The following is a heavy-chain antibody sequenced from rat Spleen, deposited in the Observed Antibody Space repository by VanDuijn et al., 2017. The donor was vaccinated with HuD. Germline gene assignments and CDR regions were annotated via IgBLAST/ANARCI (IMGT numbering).Heavy chain of an antibody. D-gene: IGHD1-9*01. CDR2: ITYDGGGT. V-gene: IGHV5-20*01. Sequence: EVQLVESGGGLVQPGRSMKLSCAASGFTFSDYYMAWVRQAPKKGLEWVAYITYDGGGTYYRDSVKGRFTISRDNAKSTLYLQMDSLRSEETATYYCAKDGDYGYNYMDYGGQGVMVTVSS. CDR3: AKDGDYGYNYMDY. CDR1: GFTFSDYY. J-gene: IGHJ2*01.